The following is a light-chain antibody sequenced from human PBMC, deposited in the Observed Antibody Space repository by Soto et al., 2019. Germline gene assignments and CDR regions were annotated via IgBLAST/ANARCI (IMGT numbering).Light chain of an antibody. V-gene: IGKV1-39*01. Sequence: DIQMTQSPSSLSASVGDRVTITCRASQSISSYLNWYQLKPGKAPKILIYAASSLQSGVPSRFSGSGSGTDFTLTISSRQPEDFATYYCQQTHSTPPWTFGQGTKVEIE. CDR1: QSISSY. CDR2: AAS. J-gene: IGKJ1*01. CDR3: QQTHSTPPWT.